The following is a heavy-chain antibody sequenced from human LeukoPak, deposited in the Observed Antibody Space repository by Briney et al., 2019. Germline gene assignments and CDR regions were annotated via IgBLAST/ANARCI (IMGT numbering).Heavy chain of an antibody. CDR2: IIPIFGTA. CDR3: ARDLAHYDFWSLAFDI. CDR1: GGTFISYA. V-gene: IGHV1-69*13. Sequence: GASVKVSCKASGGTFISYAISWVRQAPGQGLEWMGGIIPIFGTANYAQKFQGRVTITADESTSTAYMELSSLRSEDTAVYYCARDLAHYDFWSLAFDIWGKGTMVTVS. J-gene: IGHJ3*02. D-gene: IGHD3-3*01.